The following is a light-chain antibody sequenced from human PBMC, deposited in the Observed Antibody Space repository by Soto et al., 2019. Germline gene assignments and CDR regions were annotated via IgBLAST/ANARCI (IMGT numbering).Light chain of an antibody. J-gene: IGKJ1*01. CDR3: IQIQAFPLT. CDR1: QGIGVR. V-gene: IGKV1-12*01. Sequence: DIQRTHSPSFLSASIGDRVTITCRASQGIGVRLTWFQQKPGKAPQYLIQAASSLQGGVPSRFSGRGSWTKFILTINSLQPADCAVYYCIQIQAFPLTFGQGTREDIK. CDR2: AAS.